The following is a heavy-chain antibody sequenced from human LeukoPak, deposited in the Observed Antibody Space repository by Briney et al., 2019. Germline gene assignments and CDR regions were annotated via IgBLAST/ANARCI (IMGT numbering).Heavy chain of an antibody. J-gene: IGHJ6*03. CDR2: IRYDGSNK. Sequence: GGSLRLSCAASGFTFCIYGMHWVRQAPGKGLEWVAFIRYDGSNKYYADSVKGRFTISRDNSKNTLYLQMNSLRAEDTAVYYCAKDQCGGDCYSPYYYYYYMDVWGKGTTVTVSS. CDR1: GFTFCIYG. D-gene: IGHD2-21*02. CDR3: AKDQCGGDCYSPYYYYYYMDV. V-gene: IGHV3-30*02.